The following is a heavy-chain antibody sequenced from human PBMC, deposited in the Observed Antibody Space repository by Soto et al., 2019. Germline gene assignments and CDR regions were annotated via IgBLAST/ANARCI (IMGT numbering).Heavy chain of an antibody. D-gene: IGHD4-4*01. CDR3: AIRARLHSYNWFAP. CDR2: ISYDGSNK. V-gene: IGHV3-30*03. Sequence: QVQLVESGGGVVQPGRSLRLSCAASGFTFSSYGMHWVRQAPGKGLEWVAVISYDGSNKYYADSVKGRFTISRDNSKNTQEMHMNCLPAEDAAVSYSAIRARLHSYNWFAPCAHETLVTVSA. CDR1: GFTFSSYG. J-gene: IGHJ5*02.